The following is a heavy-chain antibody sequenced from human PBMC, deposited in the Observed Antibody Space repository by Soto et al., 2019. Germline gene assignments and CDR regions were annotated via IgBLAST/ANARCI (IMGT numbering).Heavy chain of an antibody. J-gene: IGHJ6*03. V-gene: IGHV3-23*01. CDR3: AKDGEFWSGYWPLKYYYYMDV. CDR2: ISGSGGST. D-gene: IGHD3-3*01. CDR1: GFTFSSYA. Sequence: PGGSLRLSCAASGFTFSSYAMSWVRQAPGKGLEWVSAISGSGGSTYYADSVKGRFTISRDNSKNTLYLQMNSLRAEDTAVYYCAKDGEFWSGYWPLKYYYYMDVRGKGTTVTVSS.